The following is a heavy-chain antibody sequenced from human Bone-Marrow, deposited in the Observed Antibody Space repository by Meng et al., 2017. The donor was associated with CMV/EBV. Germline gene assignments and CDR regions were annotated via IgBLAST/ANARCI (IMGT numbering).Heavy chain of an antibody. V-gene: IGHV3-74*01. CDR3: ARGVGESLGWEMGY. J-gene: IGHJ4*02. D-gene: IGHD1-26*01. CDR2: INEDGSIT. CDR1: GFTLNRYW. Sequence: VGSGGVLVQPGGSLRLSCAGSGFTLNRYWMHWVRQVPGKGLVWVSRINEDGSITSYVDSVKGRFTISKDNSKNTLYLQMNSLRVDDTAVYYCARGVGESLGWEMGYWGQGTLVTVSS.